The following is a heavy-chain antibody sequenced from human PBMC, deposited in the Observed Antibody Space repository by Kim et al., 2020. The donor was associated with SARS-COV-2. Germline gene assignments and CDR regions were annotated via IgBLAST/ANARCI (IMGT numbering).Heavy chain of an antibody. D-gene: IGHD6-19*01. CDR2: INGDGSIT. CDR3: ARASDWYPD. CDR1: GFTFGNDW. J-gene: IGHJ4*02. Sequence: GGSLRLSCAASGFTFGNDWMHWVRQPPGKGLVWVSRINGDGSITDYADSVKGRFTISRDNAKNTLYLQMNSLRDEDTAMFYCARASDWYPDWCQGTLVTV. V-gene: IGHV3-74*01.